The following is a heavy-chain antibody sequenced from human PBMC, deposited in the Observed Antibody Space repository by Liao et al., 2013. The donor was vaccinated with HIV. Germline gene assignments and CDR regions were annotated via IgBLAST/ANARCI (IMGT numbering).Heavy chain of an antibody. CDR1: GGSLSGYY. J-gene: IGHJ4*02. V-gene: IGHV4-34*01. Sequence: QVQLQQWGAGLLKPSETLSLTCAVYGGSLSGYYWSWIRQPPGKGLEWIGEINHSGTTNYNPSLKSRVTISVDTSKNQISLKVRSVTAADTALYYCARVDAGYDYWGQGTLVTVSS. CDR2: INHSGTT. CDR3: ARVDAGYDY. D-gene: IGHD5-12*01.